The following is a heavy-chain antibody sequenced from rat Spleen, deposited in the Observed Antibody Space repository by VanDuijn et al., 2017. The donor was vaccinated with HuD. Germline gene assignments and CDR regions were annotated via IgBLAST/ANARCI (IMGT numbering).Heavy chain of an antibody. D-gene: IGHD1-3*01. V-gene: IGHV5-25*01. J-gene: IGHJ2*01. CDR1: GFTFSNYD. CDR3: TRAPYGYFDY. CDR2: INYDGSNT. Sequence: EVQLVESGGGLVQPGRSMKLSCAASGFTFSNYDMAWVRQAPTKGLEWVASINYDGSNTYYRDSVKGRFTISRDNAKSTLYLQMDSLRSEDTATYYCTRAPYGYFDYWGQGVVVTVSS.